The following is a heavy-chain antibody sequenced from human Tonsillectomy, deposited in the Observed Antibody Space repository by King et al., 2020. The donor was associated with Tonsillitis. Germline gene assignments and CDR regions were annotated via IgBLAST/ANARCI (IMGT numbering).Heavy chain of an antibody. CDR2: ISYDGSRI. V-gene: IGHV3-30*19. Sequence: VQLVESGGGVVQPGRSLRLSCEPSGFTFSSYGMHWVRQAPGKGLEWVAVISYDGSRIHHTDSVKGRFTISRDNSKNTLYLQMNSLRAEDTAVYYCARERLYNIGWGIDHWGQGTLVTVSS. D-gene: IGHD6-25*01. CDR1: GFTFSSYG. J-gene: IGHJ4*02. CDR3: ARERLYNIGWGIDH.